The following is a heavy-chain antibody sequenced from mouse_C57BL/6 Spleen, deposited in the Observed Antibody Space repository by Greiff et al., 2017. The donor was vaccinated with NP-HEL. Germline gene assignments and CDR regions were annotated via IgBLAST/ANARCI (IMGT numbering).Heavy chain of an antibody. Sequence: QVQLQQSGPELVKPGASVKISCKASGYAFSSSWMNWVKQRPGKGLEWIGRIYPGDGDTNYNGKFKGKATLTADKSSSTAYMQLSSLTSEDSAVYFCARGGNGEVYWYFDVWGTGTTVTVSS. CDR1: GYAFSSSW. J-gene: IGHJ1*03. V-gene: IGHV1-82*01. CDR3: ARGGNGEVYWYFDV. CDR2: IYPGDGDT.